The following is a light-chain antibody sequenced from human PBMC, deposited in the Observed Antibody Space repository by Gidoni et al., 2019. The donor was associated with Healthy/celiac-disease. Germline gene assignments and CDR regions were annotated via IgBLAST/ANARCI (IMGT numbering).Light chain of an antibody. J-gene: IGKJ3*01. CDR3: QQYANLPFT. CDR1: QDISNY. CDR2: DAS. V-gene: IGKV1-33*01. Sequence: DIQETESPSSLSESVGDRVNITCQASQDISNYLKWYQQKPGTDPKPLIYDASNLETVVTSRFSGRGSGIDFTFTISSLQPEDSATYYFQQYANLPFTCGPGTKVDIK.